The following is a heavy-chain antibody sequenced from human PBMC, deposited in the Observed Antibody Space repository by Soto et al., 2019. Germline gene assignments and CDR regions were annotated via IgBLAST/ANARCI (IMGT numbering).Heavy chain of an antibody. CDR2: TYYRSKWYN. CDR1: GDSVSSNSAA. J-gene: IGHJ6*02. Sequence: SQTLSLTCAISGDSVSSNSAAWNWIRQSPSRVLEWLGRTYYRSKWYNDYAVSVKSRITINPDTSKNLFSLQLNSVTPEDTAVYYGARDSGSSKGYGMDVWGQGTTVTGS. D-gene: IGHD1-26*01. V-gene: IGHV6-1*01. CDR3: ARDSGSSKGYGMDV.